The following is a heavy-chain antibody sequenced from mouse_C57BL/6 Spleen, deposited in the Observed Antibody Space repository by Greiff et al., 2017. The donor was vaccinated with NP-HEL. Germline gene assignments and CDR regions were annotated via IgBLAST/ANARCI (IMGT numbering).Heavy chain of an antibody. J-gene: IGHJ1*03. D-gene: IGHD1-1*01. CDR1: GFSLTSYG. Sequence: QVQLKQSGPGLVQPSQSLSITCTVSGFSLTSYGVHWVRQSPGKGLEWLGVIWSGGSTDYNAAFISRLSISKDNSKSQVFFKMNSLQADDTAIYYCARQVYYYGSNWYFDVWGTRTTVTVSS. V-gene: IGHV2-2*01. CDR2: IWSGGST. CDR3: ARQVYYYGSNWYFDV.